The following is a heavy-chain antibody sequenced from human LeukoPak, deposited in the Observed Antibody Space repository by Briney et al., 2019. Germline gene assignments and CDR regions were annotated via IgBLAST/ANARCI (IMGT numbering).Heavy chain of an antibody. J-gene: IGHJ4*02. CDR3: ARAAYNWNTYYFDY. CDR1: GGSISSYY. Sequence: SETLSLTCTVSGGSISSYYWSWIRQPPGKGLEWIGYIYYSGSTNYNPSLKSRVTISVDTSKNQFSLKLSSVTAADTAVYYCARAAYNWNTYYFDYWGQGTLVTVSS. CDR2: IYYSGST. V-gene: IGHV4-59*08. D-gene: IGHD1-1*01.